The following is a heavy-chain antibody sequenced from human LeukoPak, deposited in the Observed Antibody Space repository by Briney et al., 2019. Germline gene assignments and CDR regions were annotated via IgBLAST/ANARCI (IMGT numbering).Heavy chain of an antibody. CDR2: IQYDGSNK. D-gene: IGHD3-10*01. Sequence: GGSLRLSCAASGFAFSNYGLHWVRQAPGKGLEWVAFIQYDGSNKFHTDSVKGRFTISRDNPKNTLFLQMNSLRAEDTAVYYCAKPGGRVGESLNGIDYWGQGTLVTVS. J-gene: IGHJ4*02. CDR1: GFAFSNYG. V-gene: IGHV3-30*02. CDR3: AKPGGRVGESLNGIDY.